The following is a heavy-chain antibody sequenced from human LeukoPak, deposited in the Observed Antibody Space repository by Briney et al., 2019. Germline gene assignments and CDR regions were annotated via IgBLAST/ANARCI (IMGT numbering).Heavy chain of an antibody. CDR1: GYTFINYY. Sequence: ASVMVSCKPSGYTFINYYIHWVRQAPGQGLQWMGMINPSSGSTNYAQKFHGRVTMTRDTSTYTVYMEVSSLRSEDTAFYYCAREFQYYLDYWGRGSLVTVSS. V-gene: IGHV1-46*01. J-gene: IGHJ4*02. CDR3: AREFQYYLDY. CDR2: INPSSGST.